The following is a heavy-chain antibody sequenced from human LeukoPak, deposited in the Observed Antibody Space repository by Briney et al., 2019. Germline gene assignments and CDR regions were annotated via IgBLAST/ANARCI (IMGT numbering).Heavy chain of an antibody. Sequence: GASVKVSCKASGYTFTSYGISWVRQAPGQGLEWMGWISAYNGNTNYAQKLQGRVTMTTDTSTSTAYMELRSLRSDDTAVYYCARGGIVVVPAAANTVTTYGRYYYGMDVWGQGTTVTVSS. V-gene: IGHV1-18*01. D-gene: IGHD2-2*01. J-gene: IGHJ6*02. CDR3: ARGGIVVVPAAANTVTTYGRYYYGMDV. CDR1: GYTFTSYG. CDR2: ISAYNGNT.